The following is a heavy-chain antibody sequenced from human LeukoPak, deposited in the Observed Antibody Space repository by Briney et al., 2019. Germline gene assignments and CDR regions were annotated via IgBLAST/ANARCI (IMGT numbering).Heavy chain of an antibody. J-gene: IGHJ5*02. D-gene: IGHD1-1*01. Sequence: SETLSLTCTVSGGSIRSHHWTWNRQAPGKRLEWIGYTFYTGATYYNPSLRSRVTISIDTSKNQFSLKVTSVTTADTAVFYCAKRDVGGWFDPWGQGTLVIVSS. CDR2: TFYTGAT. CDR1: GGSIRSHH. V-gene: IGHV4-59*11. CDR3: AKRDVGGWFDP.